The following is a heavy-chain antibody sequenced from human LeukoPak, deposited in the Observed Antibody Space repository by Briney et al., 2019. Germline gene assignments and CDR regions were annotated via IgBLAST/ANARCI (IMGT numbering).Heavy chain of an antibody. Sequence: GGSLRLSCAASGFTFHDHGMSWVRQAPGKGLEWVSALNWNGDNTGYADSVKGRFTISRDNAKKSLYLQMNSLTAEDTAYYYCAREEGPYFDCWGQGTLVTVSS. J-gene: IGHJ4*02. CDR3: AREEGPYFDC. CDR1: GFTFHDHG. V-gene: IGHV3-20*04. CDR2: LNWNGDNT.